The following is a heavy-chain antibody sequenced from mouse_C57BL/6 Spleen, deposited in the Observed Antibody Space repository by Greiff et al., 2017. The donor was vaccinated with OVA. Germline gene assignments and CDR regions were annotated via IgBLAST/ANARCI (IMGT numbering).Heavy chain of an antibody. V-gene: IGHV1-55*01. Sequence: QVQLQQPGAELVMPGASVKLSCKASGYTFTNSYITWVKQRPGQGLEWIGDIYPGSDSTTYNAQFKSKATLTVDTSSRTAYMQLSSLTSEYSAVSDGARRNLYGTYFWGQGTSLTVSS. CDR1: GYTFTNSY. J-gene: IGHJ2*02. CDR2: IYPGSDST. CDR3: ARRNLYGTYF. D-gene: IGHD2-1*01.